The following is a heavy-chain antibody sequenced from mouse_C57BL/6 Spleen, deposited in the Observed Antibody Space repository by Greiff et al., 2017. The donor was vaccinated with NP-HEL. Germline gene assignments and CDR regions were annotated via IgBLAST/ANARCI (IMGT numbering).Heavy chain of an antibody. CDR2: IYPGDGDT. D-gene: IGHD1-1*01. J-gene: IGHJ4*01. Sequence: QVQLQQSGAELVKPGASVKISCKASGYAFSSYWMNWVKQRPGKGLEWIGQIYPGDGDTNYNGKFKGKATLTADKSSSTAYMQLSSLTSEDSAVYFCARRGTPVVEEAMDYWGQGTSDTVSS. CDR3: ARRGTPVVEEAMDY. V-gene: IGHV1-80*01. CDR1: GYAFSSYW.